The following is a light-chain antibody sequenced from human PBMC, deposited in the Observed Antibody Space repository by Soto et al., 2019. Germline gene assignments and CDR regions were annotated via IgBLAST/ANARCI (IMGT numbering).Light chain of an antibody. CDR1: QSISRY. J-gene: IGKJ4*01. CDR2: AAS. Sequence: DIQMPQSPSSLSASVGARVSITCRASQSISRYLNWYQQKPGKAPKLLISAASSLQSGVPSRFSGSGSGTDFTLTITSLQPDDFATYYCQRSDSIPPAFGGGTKVDIK. V-gene: IGKV1-39*01. CDR3: QRSDSIPPA.